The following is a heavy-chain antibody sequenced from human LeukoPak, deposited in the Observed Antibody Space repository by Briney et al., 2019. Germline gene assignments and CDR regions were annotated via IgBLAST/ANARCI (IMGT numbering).Heavy chain of an antibody. V-gene: IGHV4-59*08. CDR3: ARQKRQTSATWQQFDAFDI. Sequence: SETLSLTCSVSGDSISGYYWNWIRESPEKGLEWIGYVSSTGTTFYNASLRSRVTISFDTSKHTFSLTLTSVTASDAAVYYCARQKRQTSATWQQFDAFDIWGQGTVVTVSS. CDR1: GDSISGYY. D-gene: IGHD5-24*01. J-gene: IGHJ3*02. CDR2: VSSTGTT.